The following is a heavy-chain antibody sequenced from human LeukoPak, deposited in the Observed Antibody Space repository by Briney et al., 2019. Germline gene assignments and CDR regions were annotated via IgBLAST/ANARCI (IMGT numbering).Heavy chain of an antibody. CDR3: AREGRRFGSYESNWFDP. V-gene: IGHV3-7*01. J-gene: IGHJ5*02. D-gene: IGHD3-10*01. CDR2: IKQDGSEK. Sequence: GGSLRLSCAASGFTFSNDWMSWVRQAPGKGLEWVANIKQDGSEKYYVDSVKGRFTISRDNAKNSLYLQMNSLRAEDTAVYYCAREGRRFGSYESNWFDPWGQGTLVTVSS. CDR1: GFTFSNDW.